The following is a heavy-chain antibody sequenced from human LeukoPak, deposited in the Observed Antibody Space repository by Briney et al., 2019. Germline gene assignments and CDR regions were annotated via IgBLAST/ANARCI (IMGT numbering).Heavy chain of an antibody. D-gene: IGHD3-22*01. CDR2: ISPYNGNT. CDR3: ARGPHERSGYPDD. J-gene: IGHJ4*02. Sequence: ASVKVSCKPSGYTFTTYGITWVRQAPGQGLEWMGWISPYNGNTNYAQKFQGRVTLTTDTSTSTAYMELRSLRSDDTAVYYCARGPHERSGYPDDWGQGTLVTVSS. CDR1: GYTFTTYG. V-gene: IGHV1-18*01.